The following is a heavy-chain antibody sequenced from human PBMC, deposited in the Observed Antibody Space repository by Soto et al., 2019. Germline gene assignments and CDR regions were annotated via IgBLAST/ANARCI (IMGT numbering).Heavy chain of an antibody. Sequence: PGGSLRLSCAASGFTFSSYAMIWVRQAPGKGLEWVSGISSSGGTTYYADSVKGRFTISRDKSKNTLYLQMNSLTADDTAVYYCAPRPLRDIEGATNRGQGTLVTVSS. CDR1: GFTFSSYA. D-gene: IGHD1-26*01. V-gene: IGHV3-23*01. J-gene: IGHJ4*02. CDR2: ISSSGGTT. CDR3: APRPLRDIEGATN.